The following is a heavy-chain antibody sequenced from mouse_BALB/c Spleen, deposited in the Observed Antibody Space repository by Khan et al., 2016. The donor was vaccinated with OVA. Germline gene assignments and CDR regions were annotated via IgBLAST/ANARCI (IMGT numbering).Heavy chain of an antibody. D-gene: IGHD2-14*01. Sequence: VQLLESGPGLVAPSQSLSITCTVSGFSLSRYSVNWVRQPPGKGLEWLGMIWGGGSTDYNSALKSRLIISKDNSQSQVLLKMNSLQTDDTAMYYWTRSYYRYDGYYAMDYWGQGTSVTVSS. CDR3: TRSYYRYDGYYAMDY. CDR1: GFSLSRYS. CDR2: IWGGGST. J-gene: IGHJ4*01. V-gene: IGHV2-6-4*01.